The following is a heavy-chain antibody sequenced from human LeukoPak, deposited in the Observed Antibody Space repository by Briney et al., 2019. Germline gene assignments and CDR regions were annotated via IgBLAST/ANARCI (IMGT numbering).Heavy chain of an antibody. CDR2: IYYSGST. CDR1: GGSISSSSYY. J-gene: IGHJ4*02. CDR3: VRDLGYWDIDF. V-gene: IGHV4-39*07. D-gene: IGHD2-15*01. Sequence: PSETLSLTCTVSGGSISSSSYYWGWIRQPPGKGLEWIGSIYYSGSTYYSPSFKSRVTISSDTSQSRFSLYLSSVTAADTAIYYCVRDLGYWDIDFWSQGMLVTISA.